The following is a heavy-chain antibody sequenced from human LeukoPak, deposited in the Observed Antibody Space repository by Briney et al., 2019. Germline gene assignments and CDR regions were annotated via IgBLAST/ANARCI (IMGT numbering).Heavy chain of an antibody. J-gene: IGHJ6*03. D-gene: IGHD5-18*01. Sequence: SETLSLTCTVSGGSISSYYWSWLRQPPGKGLEWIGYIYYSGSTNYNPSLKSRVTISVDTSKNQFSLKLSSVTAADTAVYYCARVNSYGPYYYYYYMDVWGKGTTVTVSS. CDR2: IYYSGST. CDR3: ARVNSYGPYYYYYYMDV. V-gene: IGHV4-59*01. CDR1: GGSISSYY.